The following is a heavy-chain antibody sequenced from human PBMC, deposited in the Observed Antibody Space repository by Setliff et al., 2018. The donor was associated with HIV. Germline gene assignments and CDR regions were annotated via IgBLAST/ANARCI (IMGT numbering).Heavy chain of an antibody. CDR1: GESFSAYY. Sequence: SETLSLTCAVSGESFSAYYWSWIRQPPGEGLEWIGEINHSGSTNYNPSLKSRVTISIDTSRKQFSLRLNSVTAADTAIYYCARGYAMDVWGQGTTVTAP. J-gene: IGHJ6*02. V-gene: IGHV4-34*01. CDR3: ARGYAMDV. CDR2: INHSGST.